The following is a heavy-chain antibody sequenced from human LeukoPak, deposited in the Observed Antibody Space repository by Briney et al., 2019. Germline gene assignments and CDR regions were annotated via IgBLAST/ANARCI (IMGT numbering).Heavy chain of an antibody. CDR1: GGTFSSYA. CDR3: ARGPSTDY. J-gene: IGHJ4*02. Sequence: ASVKVSCKASGGTFSSYAISWVRQAPGQRLEWMGWINAGNGNTKYSQKFQGRVTITRDTSASTAYTELSSLRSEDTAVYYCARGPSTDYWGQGTLVTVSS. V-gene: IGHV1-3*01. CDR2: INAGNGNT.